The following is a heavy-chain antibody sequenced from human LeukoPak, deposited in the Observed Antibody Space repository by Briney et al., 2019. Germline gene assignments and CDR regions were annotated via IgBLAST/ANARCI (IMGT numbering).Heavy chain of an antibody. CDR2: INPNSGGT. CDR1: GYTFTGYY. V-gene: IGHV1-2*02. CDR3: ARARRYYDSSGYYYVLALGY. J-gene: IGHJ4*02. D-gene: IGHD3-22*01. Sequence: ASVKVSCKASGYTFTGYYMHWVRQAPGQGLEWMGWINPNSGGTNYAQKFQGGVTMTRDTSISTAYMELSRLRSDDTAVYYCARARRYYDSSGYYYVLALGYWGQGTLVTVSS.